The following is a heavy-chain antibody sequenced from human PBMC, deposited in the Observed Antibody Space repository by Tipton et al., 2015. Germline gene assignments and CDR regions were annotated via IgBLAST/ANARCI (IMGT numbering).Heavy chain of an antibody. Sequence: TLSLTCTVSGDSIRSDGYYWSWIRQHPGKGLEWIGYIHYTGSTYYNPSLKSRATISVDTFENRFSLKVTSLTAADTAVYYCAREAYNSNFFDYWGQGTLVTVSS. V-gene: IGHV4-31*03. D-gene: IGHD5-24*01. J-gene: IGHJ4*02. CDR1: GDSIRSDGYY. CDR3: AREAYNSNFFDY. CDR2: IHYTGST.